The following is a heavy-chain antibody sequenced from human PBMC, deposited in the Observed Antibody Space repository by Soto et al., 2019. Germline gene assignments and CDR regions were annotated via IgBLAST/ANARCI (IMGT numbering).Heavy chain of an antibody. CDR3: ARRGWSITGTTPIDY. CDR1: AVSISTSSYF. V-gene: IGHV4-39*01. D-gene: IGHD1-20*01. J-gene: IGHJ4*02. CDR2: IYYSGST. Sequence: SETLSLTCPPSAVSISTSSYFSGSLRQPPRKGLEWIGSIYYSGSTYYNPSLKSRVTISVDTSKNQCSLKLSSVTAADTAVYYCARRGWSITGTTPIDYWGQGTLVTVSS.